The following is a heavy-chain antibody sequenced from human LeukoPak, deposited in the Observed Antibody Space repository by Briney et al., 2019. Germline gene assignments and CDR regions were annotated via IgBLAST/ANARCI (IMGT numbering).Heavy chain of an antibody. D-gene: IGHD3-3*01. V-gene: IGHV4-39*07. CDR1: GGSISSSSYY. Sequence: SETLSLTCTVSGGSISSSSYYWGWIRQPPGKGLEWIGSIYYSGSTYYNPPLKSRVTISVDTSKNQFSLKLSSVTAADTAVYYCARGLRFPPLGLDYWGQGTLVTVSS. CDR2: IYYSGST. CDR3: ARGLRFPPLGLDY. J-gene: IGHJ4*02.